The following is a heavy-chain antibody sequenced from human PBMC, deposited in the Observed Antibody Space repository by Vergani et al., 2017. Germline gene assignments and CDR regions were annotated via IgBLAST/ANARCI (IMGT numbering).Heavy chain of an antibody. V-gene: IGHV1-69*04. D-gene: IGHD1-7*01. CDR2: ITPILGIA. CDR1: GGTFSSYA. Sequence: QVQLVQSGAEVKKPGSSVKVSCKASGGTFSSYAISWVRQAPGQGLEWMGRITPILGIANYAQKFQGRVTITADKSTSTAYMELSSLRSEDTAVYYCARDGKNNWNSDAGFDIWGQGTMVTVSS. J-gene: IGHJ3*02. CDR3: ARDGKNNWNSDAGFDI.